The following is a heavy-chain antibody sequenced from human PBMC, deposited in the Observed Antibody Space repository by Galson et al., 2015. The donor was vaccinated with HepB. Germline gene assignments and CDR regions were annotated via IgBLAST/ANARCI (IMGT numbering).Heavy chain of an antibody. J-gene: IGHJ4*02. Sequence: SLRLSCAASGFSISNYELHWVRQAPGQGLEWISYISTSGGVMSNADTAKGRFTVSRDNAKKSLYLHMTSLRAEDTAVYYCTRADVVTEYFSGLWGQGTLVTVSS. V-gene: IGHV3-48*03. CDR2: ISTSGGVM. D-gene: IGHD3-9*01. CDR3: TRADVVTEYFSGL. CDR1: GFSISNYE.